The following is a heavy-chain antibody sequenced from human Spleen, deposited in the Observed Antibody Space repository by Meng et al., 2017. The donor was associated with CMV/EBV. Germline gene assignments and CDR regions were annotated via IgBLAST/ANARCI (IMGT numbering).Heavy chain of an antibody. V-gene: IGHV3-66*01. CDR2: IYSGGDI. J-gene: IGHJ4*01. CDR3: ARVYGDYCDY. Sequence: GGPLRLSCAASGFTVSGNYMTWVRQTPGKGLEWVSLIYSGGDIFYADSMKGRFTISRDNAKNSLSLQMNSLTAEDTAVYYCARVYGDYCDYWGHGTLVTVSS. CDR1: GFTVSGNY. D-gene: IGHD4-17*01.